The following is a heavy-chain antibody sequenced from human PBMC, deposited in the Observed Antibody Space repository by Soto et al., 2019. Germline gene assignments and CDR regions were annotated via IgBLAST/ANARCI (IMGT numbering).Heavy chain of an antibody. Sequence: VQLVESGGGVVQPGRSPQLSCAASGFTFSDYAMHWVRQAPGEGLEWVAVVSHDGRNTHYADSVKGRFTISRDSSKNTVSLEMTSLRAEDTAVYYCAKGGRQWLVTSDFNYWGQGALVTVSS. CDR1: GFTFSDYA. CDR2: VSHDGRNT. D-gene: IGHD6-19*01. J-gene: IGHJ4*02. V-gene: IGHV3-30*18. CDR3: AKGGRQWLVTSDFNY.